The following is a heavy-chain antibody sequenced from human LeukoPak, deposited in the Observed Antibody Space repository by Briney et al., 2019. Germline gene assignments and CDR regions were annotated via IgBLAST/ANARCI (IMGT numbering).Heavy chain of an antibody. CDR3: ARGAYDFWSGYIHYYYYYYYMDV. Sequence: SETLSLTCTVSGGSISSSSYYWGWIRQPPGKGLEWIGSIYYSGSTYYNPSLKSRVTISVGTSKNQFSLKLSSVTAADTAVYYCARGAYDFWSGYIHYYYYYYYMDVWGKGTTVTVSS. J-gene: IGHJ6*03. CDR1: GGSISSSSYY. D-gene: IGHD3-3*01. CDR2: IYYSGST. V-gene: IGHV4-39*07.